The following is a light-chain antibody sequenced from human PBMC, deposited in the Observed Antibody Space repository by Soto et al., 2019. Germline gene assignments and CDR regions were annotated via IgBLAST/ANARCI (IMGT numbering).Light chain of an antibody. CDR3: QQYNTYSPLT. CDR1: QSISSW. Sequence: DIQMTQSPSTLSAFVGDRVTITCRASQSISSWLAWYQQKPGRAPKLLIYDASSLESGVPSRFSGSGSGTEFSLTISSLQPDDFATYYCQQYNTYSPLTFGGWTKVDIK. J-gene: IGKJ4*01. V-gene: IGKV1-5*01. CDR2: DAS.